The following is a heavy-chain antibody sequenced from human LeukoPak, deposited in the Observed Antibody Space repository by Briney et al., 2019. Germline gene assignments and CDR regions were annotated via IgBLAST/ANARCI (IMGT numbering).Heavy chain of an antibody. CDR3: ARYYXNYVRYXXXDY. D-gene: IGHD4-11*01. V-gene: IGHV3-23*01. CDR2: ISGGGETT. Sequence: GGSLRLSCAASGFTFNNYAMNWVRQAPGKGLEWVSSISGGGETTYYADSVKGRFTISRDNSKNTLYLQMNSLRAEDTAVYYCARYYXNYVRYXXXDYWGQXXLVT. J-gene: IGHJ4*02. CDR1: GFTFNNYA.